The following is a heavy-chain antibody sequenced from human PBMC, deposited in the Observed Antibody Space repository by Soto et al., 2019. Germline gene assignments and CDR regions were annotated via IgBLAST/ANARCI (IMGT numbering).Heavy chain of an antibody. CDR1: GFTFSIYA. CDR2: LSASGGST. Sequence: GGSLRLSCAASGFTFSIYAMNWVRQAPGKGLEWVSALSASGGSTYYADSVKGRFTISRDNSKNTLYLQMNSLRAEDTAVYYCAKAGTHSYFDYWGQGTLVTVSS. D-gene: IGHD1-1*01. J-gene: IGHJ4*02. V-gene: IGHV3-23*01. CDR3: AKAGTHSYFDY.